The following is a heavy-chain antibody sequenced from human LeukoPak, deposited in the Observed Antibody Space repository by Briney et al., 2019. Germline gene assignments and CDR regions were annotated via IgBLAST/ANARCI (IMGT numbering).Heavy chain of an antibody. CDR2: INPNSGGT. Sequence: GASVKVSCKASGYTFTGYYMHWVRQAPGQGLEWMGWINPNSGGTNYAQKFQGRVTMTRDTSISTAYMELSRLRSDDTAVYYCARARQRITIFGKGHNWFDPWGQGTLVTVSS. CDR1: GYTFTGYY. CDR3: ARARQRITIFGKGHNWFDP. J-gene: IGHJ5*02. D-gene: IGHD3-3*01. V-gene: IGHV1-2*02.